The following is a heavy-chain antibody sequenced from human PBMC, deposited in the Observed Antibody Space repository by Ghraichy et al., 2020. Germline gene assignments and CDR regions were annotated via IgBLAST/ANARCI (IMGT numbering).Heavy chain of an antibody. CDR3: ARGRTGDFWSLGYDY. CDR2: IYHSGST. J-gene: IGHJ4*02. CDR1: GGSISSGGYS. Sequence: SQTLSLTCAVSGGSISSGGYSWSWIRQPPGKGLEWIGYIYHSGSTYYNPSLKSRVTISVDRSKNQFSLKLSSVTAADTAVYYCARGRTGDFWSLGYDYWGQGTLVTVSS. D-gene: IGHD3-3*01. V-gene: IGHV4-30-2*01.